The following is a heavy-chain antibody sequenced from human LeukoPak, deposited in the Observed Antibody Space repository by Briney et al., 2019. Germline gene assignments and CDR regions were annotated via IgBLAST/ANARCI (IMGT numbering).Heavy chain of an antibody. D-gene: IGHD6-13*01. CDR2: IYYSGST. J-gene: IGHJ6*02. CDR3: ARGGSSWYYYYGMDV. Sequence: SSETLYLTCTVSGGSISSYYWSWTRQPPGKGLEWIGYIYYSGSTNYNPSLKSRVTISVDTSKNQFSLKLSSVTAADTAVYYCARGGSSWYYYYGMDVWGQGTTVTVSS. V-gene: IGHV4-59*01. CDR1: GGSISSYY.